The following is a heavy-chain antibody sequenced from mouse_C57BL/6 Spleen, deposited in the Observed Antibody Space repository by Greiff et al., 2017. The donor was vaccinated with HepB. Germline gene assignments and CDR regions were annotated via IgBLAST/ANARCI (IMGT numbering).Heavy chain of an antibody. CDR3: ARRKNGNYAY. D-gene: IGHD2-1*01. V-gene: IGHV1-50*01. CDR2: IDPSDSYT. Sequence: QVQLQQPGDELVKPGASVKLSCKASGYTFTSYWMQWVKQRPGQGLEWIGEIDPSDSYTNYNQKFKGKATLTVDTSSSTAYMQLSSLTSEDSAVYYCARRKNGNYAYWGQGTLVTVSA. CDR1: GYTFTSYW. J-gene: IGHJ3*01.